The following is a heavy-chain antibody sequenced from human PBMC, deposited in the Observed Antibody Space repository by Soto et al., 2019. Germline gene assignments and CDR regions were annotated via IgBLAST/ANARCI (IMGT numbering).Heavy chain of an antibody. CDR1: GGSISTNNFY. CDR3: VRHRGGSSNFDF. J-gene: IGHJ4*02. Sequence: QLQLQESGPGLLRPSETLSLTCTVSGGSISTNNFYWGWIRQPPGKGLEYIGSIYYTGCTYYPPSLKSRFTISLDTSNNQFSLKVNSVPAADTAMYYCVRHRGGSSNFDFWGPGTLVTVSS. CDR2: IYYTGCT. D-gene: IGHD6-6*01. V-gene: IGHV4-39*01.